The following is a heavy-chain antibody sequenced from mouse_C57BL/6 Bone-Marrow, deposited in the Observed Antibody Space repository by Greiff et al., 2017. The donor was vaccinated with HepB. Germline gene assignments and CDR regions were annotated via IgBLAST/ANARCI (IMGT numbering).Heavy chain of an antibody. CDR1: GFTFSSYG. D-gene: IGHD3-1*01. Sequence: DVKLVESGGDLVKPGGSLKLSCAASGFTFSSYGMSWVRQTPDKRLEWVATISSGGSYTYYPDSVKGRFTISRDNAKNTLYLQMSSLKSEDTAMYYCARQGLRAMDYWGQGTSVTVSS. J-gene: IGHJ4*01. V-gene: IGHV5-6*02. CDR3: ARQGLRAMDY. CDR2: ISSGGSYT.